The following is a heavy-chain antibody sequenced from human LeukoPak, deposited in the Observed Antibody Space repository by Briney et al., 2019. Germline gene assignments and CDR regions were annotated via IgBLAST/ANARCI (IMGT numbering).Heavy chain of an antibody. CDR3: ARVMITFGGVIVPFDY. Sequence: PSETLSLTCTVSGGSISSYYWSWLRQPPGKGLEWIGYIYYSGSTNYNPSLKSRVTISVDTSKNQFSLKLSSVTAADTAVYYCARVMITFGGVIVPFDYWGQGTLVTVSS. D-gene: IGHD3-16*02. CDR2: IYYSGST. V-gene: IGHV4-59*01. J-gene: IGHJ4*02. CDR1: GGSISSYY.